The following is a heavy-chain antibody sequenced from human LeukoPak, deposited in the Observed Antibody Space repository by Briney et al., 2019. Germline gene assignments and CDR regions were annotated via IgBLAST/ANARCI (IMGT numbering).Heavy chain of an antibody. CDR3: AKDRVHGVVPDY. D-gene: IGHD3-10*01. V-gene: IGHV1-46*01. CDR2: INPSGGST. CDR1: GYTFTSYY. J-gene: IGHJ4*02. Sequence: ASVKVSCKASGYTFTSYYMHWVRQAPGQGLEWMGIINPSGGSTSYAQKFQGRVTMTRDTSTSTVYMELSSLRSEDTAVYYCAKDRVHGVVPDYWGQGTLVTVSS.